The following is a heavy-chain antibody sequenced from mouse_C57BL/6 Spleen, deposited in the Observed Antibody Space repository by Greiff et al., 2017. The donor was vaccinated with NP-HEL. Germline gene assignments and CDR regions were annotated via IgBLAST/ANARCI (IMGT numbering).Heavy chain of an antibody. V-gene: IGHV1-18*01. CDR3: ARRWYAMDY. D-gene: IGHD2-3*01. CDR2: INPNNGGT. Sequence: VQLQQSRPELVKPGASVKIPCKASGYTFTDYNMDWVKQSHGKSLEWIGDINPNNGGTIYNQKFKGKATLTVDKSSSTAYMELRSLTSEDTAVYYCARRWYAMDYWGQGTSVTVSS. J-gene: IGHJ4*01. CDR1: GYTFTDYN.